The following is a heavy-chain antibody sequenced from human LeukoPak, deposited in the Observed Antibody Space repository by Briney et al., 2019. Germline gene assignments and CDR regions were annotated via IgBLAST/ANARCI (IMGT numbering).Heavy chain of an antibody. CDR2: IYYSGST. CDR1: GGSISSYY. Sequence: SETLSLTCTVSGGSISSYYWSWIRQPPGKGLEWIGYIYYSGSTNYNPSLKSRVTISVDTSKNQFSLKLSSVTAADTAVYYCARAPGSYYDYGDYAEFDYWGQGTLVTVSS. V-gene: IGHV4-59*01. D-gene: IGHD4-17*01. CDR3: ARAPGSYYDYGDYAEFDY. J-gene: IGHJ4*02.